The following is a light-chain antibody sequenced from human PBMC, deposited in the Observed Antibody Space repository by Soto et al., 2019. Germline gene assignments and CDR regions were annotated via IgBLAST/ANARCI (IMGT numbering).Light chain of an antibody. CDR3: QQLNSYPIT. V-gene: IGKV1-9*01. CDR2: DAS. J-gene: IGKJ5*01. Sequence: IQLTQSPSSLSASVGDRVTITCRASQGISSYLAWYQQKPGKAPKLLIYDASTLQSGVPSRFSGSGSGTDFTLTISSLQPEGFATYYCQQLNSYPITFGKGTRLEI. CDR1: QGISSY.